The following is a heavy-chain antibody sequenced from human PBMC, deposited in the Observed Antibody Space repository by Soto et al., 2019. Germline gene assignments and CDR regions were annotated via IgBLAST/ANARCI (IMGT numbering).Heavy chain of an antibody. Sequence: QVQLVQSGGEVKKPGASVKVSCKASGYTFTSYGISWVRQAPGQGLEWMGRISAYNGNTNYAKKLQGRVTMTTDTSTSTAYMELRSLRSDDTAVYYSARDSRGYCSSTTCYDWFDPWGQGTLVTVSS. J-gene: IGHJ5*02. D-gene: IGHD2-2*01. CDR1: GYTFTSYG. V-gene: IGHV1-18*01. CDR3: ARDSRGYCSSTTCYDWFDP. CDR2: ISAYNGNT.